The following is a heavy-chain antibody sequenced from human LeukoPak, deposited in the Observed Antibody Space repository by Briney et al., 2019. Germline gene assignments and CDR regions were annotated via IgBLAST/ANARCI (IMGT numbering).Heavy chain of an antibody. J-gene: IGHJ4*02. D-gene: IGHD4-23*01. V-gene: IGHV3-48*01. CDR1: GFTFSTYA. CDR3: ARDLEGVTY. Sequence: GGSLRLSCAASGFTFSTYAMNWVRQAPGKGLEWVSYISRSSTSIYYAASVKGRFTVSRDNAKNSLYLQMNSLRAEDTAVYYCARDLEGVTYWGQGTLVTVSS. CDR2: ISRSSTSI.